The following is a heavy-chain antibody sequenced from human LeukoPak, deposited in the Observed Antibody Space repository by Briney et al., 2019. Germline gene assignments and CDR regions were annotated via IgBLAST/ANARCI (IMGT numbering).Heavy chain of an antibody. Sequence: GGSLRLPCAASGFTFSSYGMHWVRQAPGKGLEWVAVISYDGSNKYYADSVKGRFTISRENAKNSLYLQMNSLRAGDTAVYYCARDRGRDGYNQGAFDIWGQGTMVTVSS. CDR2: ISYDGSNK. V-gene: IGHV3-30*03. CDR3: ARDRGRDGYNQGAFDI. CDR1: GFTFSSYG. D-gene: IGHD5-12*01. J-gene: IGHJ3*02.